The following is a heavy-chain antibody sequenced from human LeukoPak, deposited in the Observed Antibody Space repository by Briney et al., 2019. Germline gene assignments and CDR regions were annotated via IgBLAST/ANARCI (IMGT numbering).Heavy chain of an antibody. D-gene: IGHD6-13*01. V-gene: IGHV3-23*01. CDR2: ISGGGGRT. CDR3: AKAAGISARFYFDS. Sequence: GGSLRLSCAASGFTFNSYAMSWVRQAPGKGLEWVSSISGGGGRTFYADSVKGRFTISRDNSKNTLYLQMSSLRAEDTAVYYCAKAAGISARFYFDSWGQGTLVTVSS. CDR1: GFTFNSYA. J-gene: IGHJ4*02.